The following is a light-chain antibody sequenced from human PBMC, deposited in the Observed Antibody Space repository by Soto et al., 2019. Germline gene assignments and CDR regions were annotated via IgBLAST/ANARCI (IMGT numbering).Light chain of an antibody. CDR2: DAS. J-gene: IGKJ1*01. CDR3: QQYHTFSWM. CDR1: QSVNRW. V-gene: IGKV1-5*01. Sequence: DIQMTQSPSTLSASVGDRVTITCRASQSVNRWLAWYQHKPGRAPKVLIYDASSLESGVPSRFSGSGSGTEFPLTISNLQPDDFATHYGQQYHTFSWMFGQGTKVEVK.